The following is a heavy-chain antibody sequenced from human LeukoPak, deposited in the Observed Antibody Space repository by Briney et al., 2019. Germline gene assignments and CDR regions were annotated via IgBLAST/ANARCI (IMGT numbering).Heavy chain of an antibody. D-gene: IGHD5-18*01. Sequence: PSETLSLTCTVSGGSISSSSYYWGWIRQPPGKGLEWIGSIYYGGSTYYNPSLKSRVTISVDTSKKKVSLQLSSATAAGTAVYYCARGGYSYGLRQPSENWFDPWGQGTLVTVSS. J-gene: IGHJ5*02. CDR2: IYYGGST. CDR3: ARGGYSYGLRQPSENWFDP. V-gene: IGHV4-39*07. CDR1: GGSISSSSYY.